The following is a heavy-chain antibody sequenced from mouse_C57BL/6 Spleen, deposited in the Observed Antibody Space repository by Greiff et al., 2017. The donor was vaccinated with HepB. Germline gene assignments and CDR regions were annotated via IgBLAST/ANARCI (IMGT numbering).Heavy chain of an antibody. V-gene: IGHV1-64*01. Sequence: VQLQQPGAELVKPGASVKLSCKASGYTFTSYWMHWVKQRPGQGLEWIGMIHPNSGSTNYNEKFKSKATLTVDKSSSTAYMQLSSLTSEDSAVYYCARSHYDYDGWFAYWGQGTLVTVSA. CDR1: GYTFTSYW. D-gene: IGHD2-4*01. CDR3: ARSHYDYDGWFAY. J-gene: IGHJ3*01. CDR2: IHPNSGST.